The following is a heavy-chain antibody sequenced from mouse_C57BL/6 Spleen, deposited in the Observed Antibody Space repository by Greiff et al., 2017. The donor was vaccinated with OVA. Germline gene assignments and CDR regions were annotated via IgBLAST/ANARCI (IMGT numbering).Heavy chain of an antibody. Sequence: EVMLVESGGGLVKPGGSLKLSCAASGFTFSDYGMHWVRQAPEKGLEWVAYISSGSSTIYYADTVKGRFTISRDNAKNTLFLQMTSLRSEYTAMYYCARTLRKDAMDYWGQGTSVTVSS. J-gene: IGHJ4*01. V-gene: IGHV5-17*01. D-gene: IGHD2-12*01. CDR3: ARTLRKDAMDY. CDR1: GFTFSDYG. CDR2: ISSGSSTI.